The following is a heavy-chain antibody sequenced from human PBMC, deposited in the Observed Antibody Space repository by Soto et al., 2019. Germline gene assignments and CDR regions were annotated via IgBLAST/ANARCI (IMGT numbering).Heavy chain of an antibody. CDR3: ARFFGSGFDY. J-gene: IGHJ4*02. D-gene: IGHD6-19*01. V-gene: IGHV3-48*02. CDR1: GFTFSTDS. CDR2: ISTSGATR. Sequence: EVQLVESRGGLVQPGGSLRLSCVASGFTFSTDSMNWVRQAPGKGLEWVAHISTSGATRYYADSVKGRFTISRDNAKTSLYLQMDSRRNEDTAVYYCARFFGSGFDYWGQGTLVTVSS.